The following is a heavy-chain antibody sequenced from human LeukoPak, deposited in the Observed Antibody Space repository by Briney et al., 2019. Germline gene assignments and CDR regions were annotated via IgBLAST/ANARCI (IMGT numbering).Heavy chain of an antibody. CDR3: AKGAYYYYVDV. CDR1: GFTFSSYS. V-gene: IGHV3-64*02. J-gene: IGHJ6*03. Sequence: GGSLRLSCAASGFTFSSYSMYWVRQAPGKGLEYVSAINSDGGSTYYADSVKGRFTISRDKSSKTRDLQMGSRRAGDMAVYYCAKGAYYYYVDVWGKGTTVTVSS. D-gene: IGHD3-16*01. CDR2: INSDGGST.